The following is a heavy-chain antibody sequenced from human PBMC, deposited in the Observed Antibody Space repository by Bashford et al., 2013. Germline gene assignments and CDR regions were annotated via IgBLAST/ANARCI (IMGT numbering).Heavy chain of an antibody. CDR3: VRTTVTSILYD. CDR1: GDNFTTYW. V-gene: IGHV5-51*01. CDR2: IYPGDSDT. D-gene: IGHD4-17*01. J-gene: IGHJ4*02. Sequence: GESLKISCKGSGDNFTTYWIGWVRQMPGKGLEWMGIIYPGDSDTRYSPSFQGQVTISADKSISTAYLQWSSLKASDTAMYYCVRTTVTSILYDWGQGTLVTVSS.